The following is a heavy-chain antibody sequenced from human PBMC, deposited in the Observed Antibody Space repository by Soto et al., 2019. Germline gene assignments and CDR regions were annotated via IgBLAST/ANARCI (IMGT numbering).Heavy chain of an antibody. D-gene: IGHD3-16*02. CDR2: IYYSGST. CDR1: GGSISSYY. V-gene: IGHV4-59*01. CDR3: ARGNPMITFGGVITRFYY. Sequence: SETLSLTCTVSGGSISSYYWSCIQQPPGKGLEWIGYIYYSGSTNYNPSLKSRVTISVDTAKNQFSLKLSSVTAADTAVYYCARGNPMITFGGVITRFYYWGQGTLVTVSS. J-gene: IGHJ4*02.